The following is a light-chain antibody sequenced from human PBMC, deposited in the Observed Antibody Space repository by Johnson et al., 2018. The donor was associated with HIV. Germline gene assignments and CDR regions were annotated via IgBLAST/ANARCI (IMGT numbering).Light chain of an antibody. V-gene: IGLV1-51*02. CDR2: ENI. CDR3: GTWDSSLSAGV. J-gene: IGLJ1*01. Sequence: QSVLTQPPSVSAAPGQKVTISCSGSSSNIGNNYVSWYQQLPGTAPKLLIYENIKRPSGIPDRFSGSKFGTSATLGITGLQTGDEADYYCGTWDSSLSAGVFGTGTKVTV. CDR1: SSNIGNNY.